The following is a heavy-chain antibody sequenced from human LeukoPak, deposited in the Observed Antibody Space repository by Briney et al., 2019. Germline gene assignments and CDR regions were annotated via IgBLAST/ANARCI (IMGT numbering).Heavy chain of an antibody. CDR1: GGSVSSGGHY. CDR3: AREPVVGPSRGWFDP. Sequence: PSQTLSPTCTVSGGSVSSGGHYWGWIRQPPGKGLEWIGEINHSGSTNYNPSLKSRVTISVDTSKNQFSLKLSSVTAADTAVYYCAREPVVGPSRGWFDPWGQGTLVTVSS. J-gene: IGHJ5*02. V-gene: IGHV4-39*07. D-gene: IGHD3-22*01. CDR2: INHSGST.